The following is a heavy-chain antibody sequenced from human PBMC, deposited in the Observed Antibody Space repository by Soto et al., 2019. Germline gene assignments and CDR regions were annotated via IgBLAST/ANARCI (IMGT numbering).Heavy chain of an antibody. D-gene: IGHD3-3*01. V-gene: IGHV1-2*02. CDR2: INPATGAA. CDR1: GYPVTAYY. Sequence: QLHLVQSGAVVKKPGASVTVSCSASGYPVTAYYMHWVRQAPGRGLEWMGGINPATGAAKYTPTFQGMVTMTRDASTSTVFMELSGLTSEDTAVFYGARGGGVGVAGSADFDMWGQGTLVTVSS. CDR3: ARGGGVGVAGSADFDM. J-gene: IGHJ3*02.